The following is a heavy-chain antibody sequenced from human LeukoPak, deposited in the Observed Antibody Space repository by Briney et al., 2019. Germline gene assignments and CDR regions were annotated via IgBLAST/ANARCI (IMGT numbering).Heavy chain of an antibody. CDR2: IYYSGST. V-gene: IGHV4-61*01. CDR3: ARWRESRPYCGGDCYLGS. J-gene: IGHJ4*02. D-gene: IGHD2-21*02. CDR1: GGSVSSGSYY. Sequence: SETLSLTCTVSGGSVSSGSYYWSWIRQPPGKGLEWIGYIYYSGSTNYNPSLKSRVTISVDTSKNQFSLKLSSVTAADTAVYYCARWRESRPYCGGDCYLGSWGQGTLVTVSS.